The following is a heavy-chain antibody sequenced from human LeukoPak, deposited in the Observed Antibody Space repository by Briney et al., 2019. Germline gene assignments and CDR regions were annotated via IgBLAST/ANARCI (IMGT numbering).Heavy chain of an antibody. CDR1: GGTFSSYA. D-gene: IGHD4-17*01. CDR2: IIPIFGTA. J-gene: IGHJ4*02. CDR3: ARDRTGTTVTNYFDY. Sequence: SVNVSCKASGGTFSSYAISWVRQAPGQGLEWMGGIIPIFGTANYAQKFQGRVTITTDESTSTAYMELSSLRSEDTAVYYCARDRTGTTVTNYFDYWGQGTLVTVSS. V-gene: IGHV1-69*05.